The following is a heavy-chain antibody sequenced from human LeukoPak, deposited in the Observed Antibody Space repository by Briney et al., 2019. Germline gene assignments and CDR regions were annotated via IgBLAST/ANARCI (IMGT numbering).Heavy chain of an antibody. CDR3: ARDDILTGYSFAP. V-gene: IGHV4-61*02. CDR1: GDSINSGGYF. CDR2: IYSSGNT. D-gene: IGHD3-9*01. J-gene: IGHJ5*02. Sequence: PSQTLSLTCTVSGDSINSGGYFWSWIRQPAGKGLEWIGRIYSSGNTSYNPSLKSRVTISIDTSKNQFSLKLNSVTAADTAVYYCARDDILTGYSFAPWGQGTLVTVSS.